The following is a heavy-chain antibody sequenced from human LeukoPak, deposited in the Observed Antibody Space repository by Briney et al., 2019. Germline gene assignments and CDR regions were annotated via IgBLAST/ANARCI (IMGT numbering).Heavy chain of an antibody. J-gene: IGHJ4*02. V-gene: IGHV3-48*04. Sequence: GGSLRLSCAVSGFSLKTYGMNWVRQAPGKGLEWIAQISSSGGAIYYADSVKGRFTISRGNAENSLYLQMNSLGAEDTAVYYCARETSTAEYYFDYWGRGTLVTVSS. D-gene: IGHD4-11*01. CDR2: ISSSGGAI. CDR1: GFSLKTYG. CDR3: ARETSTAEYYFDY.